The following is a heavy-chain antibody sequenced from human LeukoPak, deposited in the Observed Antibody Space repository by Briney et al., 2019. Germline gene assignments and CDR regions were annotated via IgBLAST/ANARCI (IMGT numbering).Heavy chain of an antibody. Sequence: SETLSLTCTVSGGSITGSHWSWLRQSAGKGLEWIGRIYSSGTTNYNHSLKSRVTMSLDTSKNQFSLRLSSVTAADTAVYYCARGAYSFDYWGQGTLVTVSS. V-gene: IGHV4-4*07. CDR3: ARGAYSFDY. CDR2: IYSSGTT. CDR1: GGSITGSH. J-gene: IGHJ4*02.